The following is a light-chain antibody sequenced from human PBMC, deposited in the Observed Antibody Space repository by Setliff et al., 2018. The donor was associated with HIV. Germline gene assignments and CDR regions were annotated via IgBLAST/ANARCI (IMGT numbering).Light chain of an antibody. CDR2: EVR. Sequence: QSALTQPASVSGSPGQSITISCTGTSSDVGGYNYVSWYQQYPGKAPKLMISEVRNRASGVCSRFSGSKSGHTASLTISGLQTEDEGDYYCSSYRSGNTLVFGTGTKVTVL. V-gene: IGLV2-14*01. J-gene: IGLJ1*01. CDR1: SSDVGGYNY. CDR3: SSYRSGNTLV.